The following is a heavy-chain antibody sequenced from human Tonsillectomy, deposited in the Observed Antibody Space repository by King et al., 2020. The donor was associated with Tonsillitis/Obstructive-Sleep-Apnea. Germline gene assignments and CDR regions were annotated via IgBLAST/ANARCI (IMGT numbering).Heavy chain of an antibody. Sequence: VQLVESGGGLVKPGGSLRLSCAASGFTFSSYSMNWVRQAPGKGLEWVSSISSGSSYIYYADSGRGRFTVYRDNAKNSLYLRMNSLRAEETAVYYCARESSSSWYPVDACDIWGQGTMVTVS. CDR1: GFTFSSYS. V-gene: IGHV3-21*01. CDR2: ISSGSSYI. CDR3: ARESSSSWYPVDACDI. D-gene: IGHD6-13*01. J-gene: IGHJ3*02.